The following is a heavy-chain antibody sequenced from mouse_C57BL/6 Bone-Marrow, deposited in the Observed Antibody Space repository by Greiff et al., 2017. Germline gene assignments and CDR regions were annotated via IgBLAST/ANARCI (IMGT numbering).Heavy chain of an antibody. J-gene: IGHJ3*01. CDR1: GYTFTSYW. Sequence: VQLKQSGTVLARPGASVKMSCKTSGYTFTSYWMHWVKQRPGQGLEWIGYIYIGNGYTEYNEKFKGKATLTSDTSSSTAYMQLSSLTSEDSAIYVCATDGYFQFAYWGQGTLVTVSA. CDR2: IYIGNGYT. V-gene: IGHV1-58*01. D-gene: IGHD2-3*01. CDR3: ATDGYFQFAY.